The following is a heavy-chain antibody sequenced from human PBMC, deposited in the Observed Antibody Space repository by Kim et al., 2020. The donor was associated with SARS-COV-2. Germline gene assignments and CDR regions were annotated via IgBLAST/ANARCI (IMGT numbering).Heavy chain of an antibody. D-gene: IGHD3-16*02. V-gene: IGHV4-59*01. CDR1: GGSISSYY. CDR3: ARFAFGGVIVRGLPQDAFDI. CDR2: IYYSGST. J-gene: IGHJ3*02. Sequence: SETLSLTCTVSGGSISSYYWSWIRQPPGKGLEWIGYIYYSGSTNYNPSLKSRVTISVDTSKNQFSLKLSSVTAADTAVYYCARFAFGGVIVRGLPQDAFDIWGQGTMVTVSS.